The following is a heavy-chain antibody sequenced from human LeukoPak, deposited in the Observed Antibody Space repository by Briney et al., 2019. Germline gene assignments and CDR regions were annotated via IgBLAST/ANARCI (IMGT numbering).Heavy chain of an antibody. Sequence: PSETLSLTCAVYGGSFSGYYWSWIRQPPGKGLGWIWEINHSGSTNYNPSLKSRVTISVDTSKNQFSLKLSSVTAADTAVYYCARGSGAGTGNWGQGTLVTVPS. J-gene: IGHJ4*02. D-gene: IGHD3/OR15-3a*01. V-gene: IGHV4-34*01. CDR1: GGSFSGYY. CDR3: ARGSGAGTGN. CDR2: INHSGST.